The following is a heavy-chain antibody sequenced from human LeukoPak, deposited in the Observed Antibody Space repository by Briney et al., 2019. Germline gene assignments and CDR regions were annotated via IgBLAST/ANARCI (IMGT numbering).Heavy chain of an antibody. Sequence: PSETLSLTCTVSGGSISSYYWSWIRQPAGKGLEWIGRIYTSGSTNYNPSLKSRVTISVDTSKNQFSLKLSSVTAADTAVYYCASRGVMRGYFDYWGQGTLVTVSS. CDR3: ASRGVMRGYFDY. J-gene: IGHJ4*02. CDR2: IYTSGST. CDR1: GGSISSYY. V-gene: IGHV4-4*07. D-gene: IGHD3-10*01.